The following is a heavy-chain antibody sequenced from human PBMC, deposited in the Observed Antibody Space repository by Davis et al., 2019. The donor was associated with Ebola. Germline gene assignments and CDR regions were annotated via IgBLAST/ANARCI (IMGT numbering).Heavy chain of an antibody. J-gene: IGHJ4*02. CDR2: VPHSGIT. CDR1: GDSINSNMW. V-gene: IGHV4-4*02. D-gene: IGHD3-3*01. Sequence: PSETLSLTCAVSGDSINSNMWWSWVRQTPGKGLEWIGEVPHSGITNYNPSLKSRVTMSVDQPKSQFSLELSSMTDADTAMYYCARWKTADFWSGLDSWGQGVRVTVSP. CDR3: ARWKTADFWSGLDS.